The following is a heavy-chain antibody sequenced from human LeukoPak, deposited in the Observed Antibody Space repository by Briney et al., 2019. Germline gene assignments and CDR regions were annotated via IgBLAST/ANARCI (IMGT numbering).Heavy chain of an antibody. Sequence: ASVKVSCKASGYTFTGYYMHWVRQAPGQGLEWMGWINPNSGGTNYAQKFQGRVTMTRDTSISTAYMELSRLRSDDTAVYYCARVAYYYDSSGPSDYWGQGTLVTVSS. D-gene: IGHD3-22*01. CDR1: GYTFTGYY. J-gene: IGHJ4*02. V-gene: IGHV1-2*02. CDR3: ARVAYYYDSSGPSDY. CDR2: INPNSGGT.